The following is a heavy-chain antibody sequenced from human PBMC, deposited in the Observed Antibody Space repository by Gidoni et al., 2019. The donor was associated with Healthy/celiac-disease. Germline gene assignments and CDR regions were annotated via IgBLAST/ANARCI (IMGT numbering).Heavy chain of an antibody. CDR2: ISSSSSYI. Sequence: EVQLVESGGGLVKPGGSLRLSCAASGFTFSRYSMTWVRQAPGKGLEWVSSISSSSSYIYYADSVKGRFTISRDNAKNSLYLQMNSLRAEDTAVYYCARDDSYCGGDCYHSSNYYFDYWGQGTLVTVSS. CDR3: ARDDSYCGGDCYHSSNYYFDY. V-gene: IGHV3-21*01. CDR1: GFTFSRYS. J-gene: IGHJ4*02. D-gene: IGHD2-21*01.